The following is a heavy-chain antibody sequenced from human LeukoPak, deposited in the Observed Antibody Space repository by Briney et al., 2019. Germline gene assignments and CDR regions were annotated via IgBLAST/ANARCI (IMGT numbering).Heavy chain of an antibody. CDR3: AKDGCGDFSFDY. V-gene: IGHV3-23*01. D-gene: IGHD4-17*01. J-gene: IGHJ4*02. Sequence: GGSLRLSCAASGFTFRNHGMNWVRQAPGKGLEWVSSISGSGNNTYYADSVKGRFTISRDNSKNTLSLQMNSLRAEDTAMYYCAKDGCGDFSFDYWGQGALGTVS. CDR2: ISGSGNNT. CDR1: GFTFRNHG.